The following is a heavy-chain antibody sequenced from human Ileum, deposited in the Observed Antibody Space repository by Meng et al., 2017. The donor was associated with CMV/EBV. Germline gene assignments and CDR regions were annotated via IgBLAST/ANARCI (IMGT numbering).Heavy chain of an antibody. J-gene: IGHJ4*02. V-gene: IGHV4-4*07. CDR3: ARERPRGTAMASIDY. CDR1: GGSISSYY. D-gene: IGHD5-18*01. Sequence: QVQPQESGPGLVKPPDTLSLPSTFAGGSISSYYWSWIRQPAGKGLEWIGRIYTSGSNNYNPSLKSRVTMSVDTSKNQFSLKLSSVTAADTAVYYCARERPRGTAMASIDYWGQGTLVTVSS. CDR2: IYTSGSN.